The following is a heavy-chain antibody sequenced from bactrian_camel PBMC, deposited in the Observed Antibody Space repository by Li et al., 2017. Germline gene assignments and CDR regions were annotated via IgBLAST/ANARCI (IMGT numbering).Heavy chain of an antibody. D-gene: IGHD2*01. V-gene: IGHV3S66*01. CDR2: IYTTTLRT. J-gene: IGHJ4*01. CDR1: GYTYY. Sequence: VQLVESGGGSVQEGMSLRLTCVASGYTYYMAWFRQAPGKEREAVAAIYTTTLRTNHADSVKGRFTASQNDAKNTVSLQMNSLKPEDTGVYYCAADAGLWYEGRCKHQGVQDYTVSGQGTQVTVS.